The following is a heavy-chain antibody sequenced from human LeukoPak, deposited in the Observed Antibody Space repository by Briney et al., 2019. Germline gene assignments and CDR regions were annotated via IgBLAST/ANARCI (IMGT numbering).Heavy chain of an antibody. J-gene: IGHJ4*02. CDR1: GFTFSSYS. Sequence: GVSLRLSCAASGFTFSSYSMNWVRQAPGKGLEWVSYISSSSSTIYYADSVKGRFTISRDNAKNSLYLQMNSLRDEDTAVYYCARDGYDILTGYFYFDYWGQGTLVTVSS. CDR2: ISSSSSTI. CDR3: ARDGYDILTGYFYFDY. V-gene: IGHV3-48*02. D-gene: IGHD3-9*01.